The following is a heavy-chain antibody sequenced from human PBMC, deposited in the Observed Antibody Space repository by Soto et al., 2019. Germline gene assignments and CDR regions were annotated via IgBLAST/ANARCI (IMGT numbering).Heavy chain of an antibody. D-gene: IGHD6-19*01. CDR1: GYSFTSYW. V-gene: IGHV5-51*01. Sequence: GESLKISCKGSGYSFTSYWIGWVRQMPGKGLEWMGMIYPGDSDTRYSPSFQGQVTISADTSISTAFLQWSSLKASDIAMYYCARHGGQWLVDELEYWGQGTLVTVSS. J-gene: IGHJ4*02. CDR2: IYPGDSDT. CDR3: ARHGGQWLVDELEY.